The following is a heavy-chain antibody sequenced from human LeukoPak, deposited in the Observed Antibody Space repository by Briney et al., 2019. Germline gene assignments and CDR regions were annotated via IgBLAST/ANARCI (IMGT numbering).Heavy chain of an antibody. CDR2: ISSSGSTI. CDR3: AKDLNWGGR. Sequence: GSLRLSCAASGFTFSDYYMSWIRQAPGKGLEWVSYISSSGSTIYYADSVKGRFTISRDNSKNTLYLQINSPRAEDTAVYYCAKDLNWGGRWGQGTLVTVSS. V-gene: IGHV3-11*01. D-gene: IGHD7-27*01. J-gene: IGHJ4*02. CDR1: GFTFSDYY.